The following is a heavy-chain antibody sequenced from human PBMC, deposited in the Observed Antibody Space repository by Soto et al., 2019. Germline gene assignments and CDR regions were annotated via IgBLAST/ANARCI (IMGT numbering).Heavy chain of an antibody. D-gene: IGHD3-22*01. CDR1: GFTFSSYS. J-gene: IGHJ5*02. Sequence: GGSLRLSCAASGFTFSSYSMSWVRQAPGKGLEWVSYITSSSSNIYYADSVEGRFTISRDNAKKSLYLQMNSLRDEDTAVYYCARVYYYDRSDLFDPWGQGTMVTVYS. CDR3: ARVYYYDRSDLFDP. CDR2: ITSSSSNI. V-gene: IGHV3-48*02.